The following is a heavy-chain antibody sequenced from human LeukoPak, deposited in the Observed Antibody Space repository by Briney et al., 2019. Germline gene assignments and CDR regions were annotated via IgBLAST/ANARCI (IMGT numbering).Heavy chain of an antibody. CDR1: GFTFSGSV. D-gene: IGHD1-14*01. Sequence: PGGSLRLSCAASGFTFSGSVMSWVRQAPGKGLEWVSGISIGGDYTYYADSVKGRFTISRDNSKNTLSLQMSNLRAEDTAIYYCAKLHSATITADFDHWGQGTLVAVSS. V-gene: IGHV3-23*01. CDR3: AKLHSATITADFDH. J-gene: IGHJ4*02. CDR2: ISIGGDYT.